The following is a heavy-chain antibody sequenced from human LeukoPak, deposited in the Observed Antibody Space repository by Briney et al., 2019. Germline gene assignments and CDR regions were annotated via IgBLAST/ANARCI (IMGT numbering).Heavy chain of an antibody. J-gene: IGHJ4*02. D-gene: IGHD7-27*01. CDR2: LSFDGAHK. Sequence: PGGSLRLSCAASGFTFRHYAVHWVRQAPGRGLEWVAVLSFDGAHKYYAESVKGRFTISKDNSKNTLYLQMNSLRTEDTAVYYCAKDLLNWGFDYWGQGTLVTVSS. CDR3: AKDLLNWGFDY. CDR1: GFTFRHYA. V-gene: IGHV3-30*14.